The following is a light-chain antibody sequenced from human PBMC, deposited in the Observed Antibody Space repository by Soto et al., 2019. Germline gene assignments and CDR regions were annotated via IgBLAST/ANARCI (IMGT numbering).Light chain of an antibody. V-gene: IGKV1-39*01. CDR1: QSISNY. CDR3: QQSYSSPET. CDR2: AAS. J-gene: IGKJ1*01. Sequence: DIQMTQSPSSLSASVGDRVTITCRASQSISNYLNWYQQKPGKAPKLLIYAASSRHGGVPPRFSGSGSGTDFTLTISSLQPEDFATYYCQQSYSSPETFGQGTKVEVK.